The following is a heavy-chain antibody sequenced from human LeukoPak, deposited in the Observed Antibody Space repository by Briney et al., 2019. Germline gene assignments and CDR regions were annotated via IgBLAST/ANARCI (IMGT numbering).Heavy chain of an antibody. CDR2: IYPGDSDT. J-gene: IGHJ5*02. V-gene: IGHV5-51*01. CDR3: ARHFYGSGSLYWFDP. CDR1: GYSFTGYW. D-gene: IGHD3-10*01. Sequence: GESLKISCKGSGYSFTGYWIGWVRQMPGKGLEWMGIIYPGDSDTRYSPSFQGQVTISADKSISTAYLQWSSLRASDTAMYYCARHFYGSGSLYWFDPWGQGTLVTVSS.